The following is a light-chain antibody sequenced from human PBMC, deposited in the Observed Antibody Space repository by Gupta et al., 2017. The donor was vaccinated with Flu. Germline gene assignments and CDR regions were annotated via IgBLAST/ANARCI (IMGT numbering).Light chain of an antibody. J-gene: IGLJ3*02. CDR2: EVS. CDR3: SSYAGSNNWV. CDR1: SSDVGGYNY. V-gene: IGLV2-8*01. Sequence: SVTICCTGTSSDVGGYNYVCGYQQHPGEDPKLRIYEVSKRPAGVPDRFSGSKSGNTASLTVSGLQAEDEADYYCSSYAGSNNWVFGGGTKVTVL.